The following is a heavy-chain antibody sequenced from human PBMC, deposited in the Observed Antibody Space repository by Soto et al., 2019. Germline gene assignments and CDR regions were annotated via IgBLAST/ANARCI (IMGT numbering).Heavy chain of an antibody. CDR3: AREGMLGPSYYFYY. CDR2: IYYSGST. CDR1: GGSISSGDYY. J-gene: IGHJ4*02. Sequence: QVQLQESGPGLVKPSQTLSLTCTVSGGSISSGDYYWSWIRQPQGKGLEWIGSIYYSGSTYYNPSLKSRVTISVDTSKNQFSLKLSSVTAADTAVYYCAREGMLGPSYYFYYWGQGTLVTVSS. D-gene: IGHD3-10*02. V-gene: IGHV4-30-4*01.